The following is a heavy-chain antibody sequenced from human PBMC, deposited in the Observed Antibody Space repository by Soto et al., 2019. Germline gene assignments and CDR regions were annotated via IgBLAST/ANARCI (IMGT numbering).Heavy chain of an antibody. D-gene: IGHD1-26*01. J-gene: IGHJ4*02. Sequence: SVKVSCEVCGFTLTDLSLHWACQSTGKGLEWMGGFDPEDGETIYAQKFQGRVTMTEDTSTDTAYMALSSLRSEDTAVYYCATAHPHSGSLAIFDYWGQGTLVTVSS. CDR2: FDPEDGET. CDR1: GFTLTDLS. V-gene: IGHV1-24*01. CDR3: ATAHPHSGSLAIFDY.